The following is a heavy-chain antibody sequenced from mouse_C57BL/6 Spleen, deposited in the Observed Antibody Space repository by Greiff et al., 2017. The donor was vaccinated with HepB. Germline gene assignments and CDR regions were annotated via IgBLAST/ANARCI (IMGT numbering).Heavy chain of an antibody. J-gene: IGHJ2*01. Sequence: VQLKESGGGLVKPGGSLKLSCAASGFTFSSYAMSWVRQTPEKRLEWVATISDGGSYTYYPDNVKGRFTISRDNAKNNLYLQMSHLKSEDTAMYYCAREGSSYSIDYWGQGTTLTVSS. CDR2: ISDGGSYT. CDR3: AREGSSYSIDY. V-gene: IGHV5-4*01. CDR1: GFTFSSYA. D-gene: IGHD1-1*01.